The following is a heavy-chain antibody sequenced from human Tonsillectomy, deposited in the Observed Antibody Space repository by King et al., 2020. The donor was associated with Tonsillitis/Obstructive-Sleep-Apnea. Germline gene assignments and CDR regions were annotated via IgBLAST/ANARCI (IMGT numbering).Heavy chain of an antibody. Sequence: VQLVESGGGLVQPGGSLRLSCAASGFTFSSYWMSWVRQAPGKGLEWVANIKQDGSEKYYVDSVKGRFTISRDNAKNSLYLQMKSLRAEDTAVYYCARDAEYYDFWSGYSSRWDYWGQGTLVTVSS. CDR2: IKQDGSEK. CDR3: ARDAEYYDFWSGYSSRWDY. V-gene: IGHV3-7*03. D-gene: IGHD3-3*01. J-gene: IGHJ4*02. CDR1: GFTFSSYW.